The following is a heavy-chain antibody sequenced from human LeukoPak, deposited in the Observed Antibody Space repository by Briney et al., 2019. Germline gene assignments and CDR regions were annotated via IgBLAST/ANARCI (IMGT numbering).Heavy chain of an antibody. CDR1: GESFSGYY. CDR2: INHSGST. CDR3: ARVGRYFDWLPLDY. Sequence: SETLSLTCAVYGESFSGYYWSWIRQPPGKGLEWIGEINHSGSTNYNPSLKSRVTISVDTSKNQFSLKLSSVTAADTAVYYCARVGRYFDWLPLDYWGQGTLVTVSS. J-gene: IGHJ4*02. V-gene: IGHV4-34*01. D-gene: IGHD3-9*01.